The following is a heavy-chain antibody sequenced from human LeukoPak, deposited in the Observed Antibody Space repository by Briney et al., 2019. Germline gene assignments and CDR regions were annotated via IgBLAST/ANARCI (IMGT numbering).Heavy chain of an antibody. Sequence: GGSLRLSRAASGFTFSSYWMSWVRQAPGKGLEWVANIKQDGSEKYYVDSVKGRFTISRDNAKNSLYLQMNSLRAEDTAVYYCARDSQYCSGGSCYPSYWGQGTLVTVSS. CDR2: IKQDGSEK. J-gene: IGHJ4*02. CDR3: ARDSQYCSGGSCYPSY. D-gene: IGHD2-15*01. CDR1: GFTFSSYW. V-gene: IGHV3-7*01.